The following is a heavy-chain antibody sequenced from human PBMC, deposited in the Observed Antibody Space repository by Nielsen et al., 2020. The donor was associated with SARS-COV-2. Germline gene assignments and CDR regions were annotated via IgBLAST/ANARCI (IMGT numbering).Heavy chain of an antibody. CDR3: ATENVDKRDYGLDV. CDR1: GFTFSSYE. D-gene: IGHD5-12*01. V-gene: IGHV3-21*05. J-gene: IGHJ6*02. CDR2: ISDSSSYT. Sequence: GESLKISCAASGFTFSSYEMNWVRQAPGKGLEWVSYISDSSSYTNYAESVKGRFTISRDNAKNSLYLQMNSLRAEDTAVYYCATENVDKRDYGLDVWGQGTTVTVSS.